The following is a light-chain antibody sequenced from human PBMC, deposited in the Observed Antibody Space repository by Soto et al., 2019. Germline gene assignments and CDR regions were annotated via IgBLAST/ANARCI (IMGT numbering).Light chain of an antibody. J-gene: IGKJ2*01. CDR1: QDIKSD. CDR2: AAS. Sequence: AIQMTQSPSSLSASVGDRVSITCRASQDIKSDLGWYQQKPGKAPKLLIYAASSLQSGVPSRFSGSGSGADFTLTISSLQPEDFATYFCLQDYIYPYTFGQGTKLEIK. CDR3: LQDYIYPYT. V-gene: IGKV1-6*01.